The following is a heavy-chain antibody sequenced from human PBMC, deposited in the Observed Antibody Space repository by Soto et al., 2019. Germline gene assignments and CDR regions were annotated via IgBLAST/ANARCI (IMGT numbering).Heavy chain of an antibody. V-gene: IGHV4-59*01. Sequence: SETLSLTCTVSGGSISSYYWSWIRQPPGKGLEWIGYIYYSGSTNYNPSLKSRVTISVDTSKNQFSLKLSSVTAADTAIYYCARDRKHGEMGTIYYYYYGMDVWGQGTTVTVSS. D-gene: IGHD1-1*01. CDR1: GGSISSYY. J-gene: IGHJ6*02. CDR3: ARDRKHGEMGTIYYYYYGMDV. CDR2: IYYSGST.